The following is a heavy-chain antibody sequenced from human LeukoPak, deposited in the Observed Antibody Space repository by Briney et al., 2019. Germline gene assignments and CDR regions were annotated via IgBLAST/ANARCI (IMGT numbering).Heavy chain of an antibody. D-gene: IGHD1-26*01. Sequence: GGSLRLSCAASGFTFDDYGMSWVRQAPGKGLEWVSAISSGGVNTYYTDSVKGRFTISRDNSKNTLYLQMNSLRAEDTAVYYCAKQGYSGSQFDYWGQGTLVTVSS. CDR3: AKQGYSGSQFDY. J-gene: IGHJ4*02. CDR2: ISSGGVNT. V-gene: IGHV3-23*01. CDR1: GFTFDDYG.